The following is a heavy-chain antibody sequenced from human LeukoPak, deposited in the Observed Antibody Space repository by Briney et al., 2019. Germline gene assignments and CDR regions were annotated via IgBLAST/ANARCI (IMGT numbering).Heavy chain of an antibody. V-gene: IGHV3-48*03. Sequence: GGSLRLSCAASGFTFSSYEMNWVRQAPGKGLEWVSYISSSGSTIYYADSVKGRFTISRDNAKNSLYLQMDSLRAEDTAVYYCARDRNTDFWSGYYTNYFDYWGQGTLVTVSS. J-gene: IGHJ4*02. CDR3: ARDRNTDFWSGYYTNYFDY. CDR1: GFTFSSYE. D-gene: IGHD3-3*01. CDR2: ISSSGSTI.